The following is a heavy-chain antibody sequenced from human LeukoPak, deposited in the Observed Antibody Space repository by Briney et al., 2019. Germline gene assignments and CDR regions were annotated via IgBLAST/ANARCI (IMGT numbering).Heavy chain of an antibody. J-gene: IGHJ4*02. CDR1: GGSISGGSYY. CDR2: IYTSGST. Sequence: SETLSLTCTVSGGSISGGSYYWSWIRQPAGKGLEWIGRIYTSGSTNYNPSLKSRVTISVDTSKNQFSLKLSSVTAADTAVYYCARTPDSSGYYLNYWGQGTLVTVSS. V-gene: IGHV4-61*02. CDR3: ARTPDSSGYYLNY. D-gene: IGHD3-22*01.